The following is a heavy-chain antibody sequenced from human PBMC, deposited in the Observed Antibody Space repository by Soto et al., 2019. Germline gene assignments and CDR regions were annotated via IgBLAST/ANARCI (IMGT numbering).Heavy chain of an antibody. J-gene: IGHJ4*02. CDR1: GASISSGGYS. V-gene: IGHV4-30-2*01. Sequence: QVQLQESGPGLVKPSQTLSLTCAVSGASISSGGYSWTWIRQPPGEGLEWIGYFSHTGGTYYNPSLQGRVIISLDGSKNHLSLKLKSVTAADTAVYYCARLNGDPDSWGQGTLVTVSS. D-gene: IGHD7-27*01. CDR3: ARLNGDPDS. CDR2: FSHTGGT.